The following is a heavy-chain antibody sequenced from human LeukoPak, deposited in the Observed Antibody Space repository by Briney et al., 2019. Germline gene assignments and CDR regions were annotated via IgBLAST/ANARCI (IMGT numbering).Heavy chain of an antibody. CDR2: ISSSSSYI. D-gene: IGHD5-18*01. V-gene: IGHV3-21*01. J-gene: IGHJ4*02. CDR1: GFTFSSYS. Sequence: RTGGSLRLSCAASGFTFSSYSMNWVRQAPGKGLEWVSSISSSSSYIYYADSVKGRFTISRDNAKNSLYLQMNSLRAEDTAVYYCARENTAVPGGDCWGQGTLVTVSS. CDR3: ARENTAVPGGDC.